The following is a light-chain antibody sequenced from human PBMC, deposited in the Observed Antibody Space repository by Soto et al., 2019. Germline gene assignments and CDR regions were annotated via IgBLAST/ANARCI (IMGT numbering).Light chain of an antibody. V-gene: IGLV2-14*01. CDR2: DVS. CDR3: SSYTGSSTYVV. Sequence: QSVLTQPASVSGPPGQSITISCTGTSSDVGGYNYVSWYQQHPGKAPKLMIYDVSNRPSGVSNRFSGSKSGNTASLTISGLQAEDEADYYCSSYTGSSTYVVFGGGTQLTVL. CDR1: SSDVGGYNY. J-gene: IGLJ2*01.